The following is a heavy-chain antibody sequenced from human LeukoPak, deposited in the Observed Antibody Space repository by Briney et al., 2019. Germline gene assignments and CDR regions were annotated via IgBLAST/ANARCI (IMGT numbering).Heavy chain of an antibody. CDR2: ISGSGGST. CDR1: GFTFSSYA. V-gene: IGHV3-23*01. Sequence: GGSLRLSCAASGFTFSSYAMSWVRQAPGKGLEWVSAISGSGGSTYYADSVKGRFTISRDNSKNTLYLQMTSLRAEDTAVYYCAKVLLTGYSYPGGPLVFDYWGQGTLVTVSS. J-gene: IGHJ4*02. D-gene: IGHD5-18*01. CDR3: AKVLLTGYSYPGGPLVFDY.